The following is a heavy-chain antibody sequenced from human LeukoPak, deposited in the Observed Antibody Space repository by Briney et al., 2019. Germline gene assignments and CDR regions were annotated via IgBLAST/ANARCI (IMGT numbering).Heavy chain of an antibody. Sequence: GASVKVSCKASGYTFTGYYMHWVRQAPGQGLEWMGWINPNSGGANYAQKFQGWVTMTRDTSISTAYMELSRLRSDDTAVYYCAREIGDSSGLAYFDYWGQGTLVTVSS. J-gene: IGHJ4*02. CDR1: GYTFTGYY. CDR3: AREIGDSSGLAYFDY. D-gene: IGHD3-22*01. V-gene: IGHV1-2*04. CDR2: INPNSGGA.